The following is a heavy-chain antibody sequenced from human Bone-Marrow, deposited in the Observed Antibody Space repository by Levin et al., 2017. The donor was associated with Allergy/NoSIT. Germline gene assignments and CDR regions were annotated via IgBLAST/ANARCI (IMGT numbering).Heavy chain of an antibody. CDR2: ITDSGEST. D-gene: IGHD3-10*01. J-gene: IGHJ6*03. Sequence: PGGSLRLSCAVSGITFSSHAMNWVRQAPGKGLEWVSGITDSGESTFYADSVKGRFTVSRDSSTNTLYLQMNSLRAEDTAVYYCAKVREDYNYYYYYMDVWGTGTTVTVSS. V-gene: IGHV3-23*01. CDR1: GITFSSHA. CDR3: AKVREDYNYYYYYMDV.